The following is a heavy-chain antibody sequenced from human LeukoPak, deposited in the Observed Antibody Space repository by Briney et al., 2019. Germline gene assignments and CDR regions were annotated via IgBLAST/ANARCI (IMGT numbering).Heavy chain of an antibody. CDR3: ANGGVLWFGDSS. Sequence: ASVKVSCKASGYTITGYYLHWVRQAPGQGLEWMGWINPNSGGTNYAQKFQGRVTMTRDTSISTAYMELSRLRSDDTAVYYCANGGVLWFGDSSWGQGTLVTVSS. CDR1: GYTITGYY. V-gene: IGHV1-2*02. CDR2: INPNSGGT. J-gene: IGHJ4*02. D-gene: IGHD3-10*01.